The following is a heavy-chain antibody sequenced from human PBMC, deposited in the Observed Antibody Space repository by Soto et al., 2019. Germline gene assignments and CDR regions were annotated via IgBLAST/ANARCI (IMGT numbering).Heavy chain of an antibody. Sequence: ASVKVSCKASGYTFTSYGISWVRQAPGQGLEWMGWISAYNGNTNYAQKLQGRVTMTTDTSTSTAYMELRSLRSDDTAVYYCARGKLETTVTDPFDYWGQGTLVTVSS. D-gene: IGHD4-17*01. CDR1: GYTFTSYG. CDR3: ARGKLETTVTDPFDY. V-gene: IGHV1-18*01. J-gene: IGHJ4*02. CDR2: ISAYNGNT.